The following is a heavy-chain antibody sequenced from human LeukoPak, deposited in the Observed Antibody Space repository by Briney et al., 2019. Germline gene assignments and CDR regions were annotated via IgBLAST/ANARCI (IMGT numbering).Heavy chain of an antibody. V-gene: IGHV1-69*05. D-gene: IGHD5-12*01. CDR1: GGTFSSYA. CDR3: ARGGGGFNWFDP. CDR2: IIPIFGTA. Sequence: GASVKVSCKASGGTFSSYAISWVRQAPGQGLEWMGGIIPIFGTANYAQKFQGRVTITTDESTSTAYLQWSSLKASDTAMYYCARGGGGFNWFDPWGQGTLVTVSS. J-gene: IGHJ5*02.